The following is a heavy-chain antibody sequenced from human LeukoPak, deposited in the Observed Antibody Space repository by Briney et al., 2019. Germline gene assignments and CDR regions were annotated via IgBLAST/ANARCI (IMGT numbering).Heavy chain of an antibody. CDR3: AKGPYTNFFDS. Sequence: SETLSLTCTVSGGSISSYYWSWIRQPPGKGLEWIGYIYNSGSTNYNPSLKSRVTISVDTSKNQFSLKLSSVTAADTAVYYCAKGPYTNFFDSWGHGTLVTVSS. CDR2: IYNSGST. CDR1: GGSISSYY. V-gene: IGHV4-59*08. J-gene: IGHJ4*01. D-gene: IGHD4-11*01.